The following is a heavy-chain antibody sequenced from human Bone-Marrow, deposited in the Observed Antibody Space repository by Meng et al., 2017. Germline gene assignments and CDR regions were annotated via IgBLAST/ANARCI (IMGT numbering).Heavy chain of an antibody. CDR2: ISGSGGGT. V-gene: IGHV3-23*01. CDR3: AKGIVGATSFDN. Sequence: GGSLRLSCAASGFTFSSYWMSGVRQAPGRRPEGVSAISGSGGGTYYADSVKGRFSISRDNSKNTLYMQMNSLRVEDTAIYYCAKGIVGATSFDNWGQGTLVTVSS. D-gene: IGHD1-26*01. J-gene: IGHJ4*02. CDR1: GFTFSSYW.